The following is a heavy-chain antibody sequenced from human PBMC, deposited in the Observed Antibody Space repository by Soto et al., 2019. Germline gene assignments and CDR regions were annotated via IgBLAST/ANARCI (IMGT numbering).Heavy chain of an antibody. D-gene: IGHD2-15*01. CDR1: AGSISGYY. J-gene: IGHJ4*02. CDR2: NNYSRST. CDR3: ARSVVGVAAKYYFDY. V-gene: IGHV4-59*13. Sequence: LSRTCTVSAGSISGYYWSWIRQPPGKGLQWIGYNNYSRSTNYNPSLKGRVTISVATSKNQFTLKLSSVTAADTAVYYCARSVVGVAAKYYFDYWGQGTMVTVSS.